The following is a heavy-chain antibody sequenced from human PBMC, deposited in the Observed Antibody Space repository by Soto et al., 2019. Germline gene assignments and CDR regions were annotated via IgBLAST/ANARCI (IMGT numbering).Heavy chain of an antibody. CDR1: GYTFTGYH. Sequence: ASVKVSCKASGYTFTGYHMHWVRQAPGQGLEWMGWINPNSGGTNYAQKFQGRVTMTRDTSISTAYMELSRLRSDDTAVYYCARARKRLVTIFGVVPPQIDYWGQGTMGTVSS. CDR3: ARARKRLVTIFGVVPPQIDY. V-gene: IGHV1-2*02. CDR2: INPNSGGT. D-gene: IGHD3-3*01. J-gene: IGHJ4*02.